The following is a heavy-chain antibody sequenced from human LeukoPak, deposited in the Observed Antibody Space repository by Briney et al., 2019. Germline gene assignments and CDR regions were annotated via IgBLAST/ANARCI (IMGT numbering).Heavy chain of an antibody. V-gene: IGHV3-23*01. Sequence: GGSLRLSCAASGFTFSSYAMSWVRQAPGKGLEWVSAISGSGGSTYYADSVKGRFTISRDNSKNTLYLQMNSQRAEDTAVYYCAKDPHMIVVAGTHFDYWGQGTLVTVSS. CDR3: AKDPHMIVVAGTHFDY. CDR1: GFTFSSYA. D-gene: IGHD6-19*01. J-gene: IGHJ4*02. CDR2: ISGSGGST.